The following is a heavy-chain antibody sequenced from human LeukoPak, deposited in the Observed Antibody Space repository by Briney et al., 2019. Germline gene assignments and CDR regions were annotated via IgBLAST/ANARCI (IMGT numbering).Heavy chain of an antibody. CDR2: ISYDGSNK. J-gene: IGHJ4*02. V-gene: IGHV3-30*18. Sequence: GGSLRLSCAASGFTFSSYGMHWVRQAPGKGLEWVAVISYDGSNKYYADSVKGRFTISRDNSKNTLYLQMNSLRAEDTAVYYCAKDLRLRFLEWATMDYWGQGTLVTVSS. CDR3: AKDLRLRFLEWATMDY. CDR1: GFTFSSYG. D-gene: IGHD3-3*01.